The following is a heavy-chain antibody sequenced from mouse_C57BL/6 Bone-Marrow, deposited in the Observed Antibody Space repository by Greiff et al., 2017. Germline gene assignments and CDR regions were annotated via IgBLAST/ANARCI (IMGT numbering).Heavy chain of an antibody. CDR1: GFTFSSYG. J-gene: IGHJ2*01. Sequence: EVQLQESGGDLVKPGGSLKLSCAASGFTFSSYGMSWVRQTPDKRLEWVATISSGGSYTYYPDSVKGRFTISRDNAKNTLYLQMSSLKSEDTAMYYCARQGLWLRHDYWGQGTTLTVSS. D-gene: IGHD2-2*01. CDR3: ARQGLWLRHDY. CDR2: ISSGGSYT. V-gene: IGHV5-6*01.